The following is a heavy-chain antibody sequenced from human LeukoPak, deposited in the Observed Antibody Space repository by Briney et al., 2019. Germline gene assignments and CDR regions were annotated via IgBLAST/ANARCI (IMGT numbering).Heavy chain of an antibody. CDR3: AKLRWFVVVVAATPGWFDP. D-gene: IGHD2-15*01. J-gene: IGHJ5*02. CDR1: GFTFSSYA. CDR2: ISGSGGST. V-gene: IGHV3-23*01. Sequence: PGGSLRLSCAASGFTFSSYAMSWVRQAPGKGLEWVSAISGSGGSTYYADSVKGRFTISRDNSKNTLYLQMNSLRAEDTAVYYCAKLRWFVVVVAATPGWFDPWGQGTLVTVSS.